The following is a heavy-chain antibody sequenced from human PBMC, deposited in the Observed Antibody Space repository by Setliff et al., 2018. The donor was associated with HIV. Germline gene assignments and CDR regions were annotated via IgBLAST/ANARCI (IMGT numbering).Heavy chain of an antibody. CDR3: ARDGLRSYSGIYSGAGWFDP. CDR1: GGSISSNSW. V-gene: IGHV4-4*02. J-gene: IGHJ5*02. D-gene: IGHD1-26*01. CDR2: IYHSGDT. Sequence: SETLSLTCAVSGGSISSNSWWSWVRQPPGKGLEWIGEIYHSGDTNYNPSLKSRVTISVDKSKNHFSLKMRSVTAAGTALYYCARDGLRSYSGIYSGAGWFDPWGQGTVVTVSS.